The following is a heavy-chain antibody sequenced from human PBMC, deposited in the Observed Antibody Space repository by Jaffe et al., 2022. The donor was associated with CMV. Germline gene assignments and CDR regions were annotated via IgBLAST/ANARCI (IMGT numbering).Heavy chain of an antibody. CDR3: TRGAYFYESTLDY. V-gene: IGHV3-74*01. D-gene: IGHD3-22*01. Sequence: EVQLVESGGGLIQPGGSLKLSCAASGFTFSDYWMHWVRQRPGEGLVWVARINSDGSFTSYVESVRGRFTISRDNAKNTLFLEVNSPGVEDTATYYCTRGAYFYESTLDYWGQGTLVTVSS. J-gene: IGHJ4*02. CDR1: GFTFSDYW. CDR2: INSDGSFT.